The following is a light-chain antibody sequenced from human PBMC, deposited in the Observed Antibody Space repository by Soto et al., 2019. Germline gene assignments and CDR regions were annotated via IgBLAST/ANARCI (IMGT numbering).Light chain of an antibody. V-gene: IGKV1-5*01. Sequence: DIQMTQSPSTLSASVGDRVTITCRASQSISSWLAWYQQKPGKAPKLLIYDASSLESGVPSRFSGSGSGTEFTLTISSLQPDDFANYYCQQYNSNSPTWTFGQGTKV. CDR2: DAS. CDR3: QQYNSNSPTWT. CDR1: QSISSW. J-gene: IGKJ1*01.